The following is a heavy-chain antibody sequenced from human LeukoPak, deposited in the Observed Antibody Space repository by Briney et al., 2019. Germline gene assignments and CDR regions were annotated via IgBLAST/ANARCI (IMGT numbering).Heavy chain of an antibody. J-gene: IGHJ4*02. CDR1: GYTFTGYY. CDR2: INPNSGGT. CDR3: ARDSSGYYLRDNFFDY. V-gene: IGHV1-2*02. D-gene: IGHD3-22*01. Sequence: ASVKVSCKASGYTFTGYYMHWVRQAPGQGLEWMGWINPNSGGTNYAQKLQGRVTMTTDTSTSTAYMELRSLRSDDTAVYYCARDSSGYYLRDNFFDYWGQGTLVTVSS.